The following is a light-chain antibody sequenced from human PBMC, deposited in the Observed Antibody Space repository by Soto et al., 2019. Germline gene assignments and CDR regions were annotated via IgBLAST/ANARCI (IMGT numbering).Light chain of an antibody. J-gene: IGKJ1*01. CDR2: AAS. V-gene: IGKV1-39*01. CDR1: HSISIN. Sequence: DIQMTQSPSSLSASIGDRVTITCRASHSISINLDWYQQKPGKAPNLLIYAASNLQSGVPSRFSGSGSGTDFTLTITSLQPEDFATYYCLQSYSTPRTFGQGTKVEI. CDR3: LQSYSTPRT.